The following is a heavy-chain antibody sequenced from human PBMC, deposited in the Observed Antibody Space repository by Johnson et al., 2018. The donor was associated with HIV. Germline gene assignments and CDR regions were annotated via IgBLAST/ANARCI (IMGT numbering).Heavy chain of an antibody. V-gene: IGHV3-20*04. J-gene: IGHJ3*01. CDR1: GSTFDDYG. D-gene: IGHD5/OR15-5a*01. CDR3: AKRGDLYDSTASFDAFEV. CDR2: INWNGGST. Sequence: VQLVESGGGVVRPGGSLRLSRTASGSTFDDYGMSWVRPAPGKGLEWVSGINWNGGSTGYADSVKGRFTIFRENSRDTLFLEMNSLRVEDTVVYYWAKRGDLYDSTASFDAFEVWGQGTMVTVSS.